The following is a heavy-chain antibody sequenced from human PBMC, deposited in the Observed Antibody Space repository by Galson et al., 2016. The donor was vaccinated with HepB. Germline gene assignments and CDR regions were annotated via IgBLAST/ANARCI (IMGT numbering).Heavy chain of an antibody. CDR1: GYTFSNYG. CDR3: ARGASYFYFDF. V-gene: IGHV1-18*01. J-gene: IGHJ4*02. D-gene: IGHD2/OR15-2a*01. CDR2: ISAFTGNV. Sequence: SVKVSCKASGYTFSNYGIHWFRQAPGQGPEWMGWISAFTGNVHYIEDFQGRVTITLDSSSTTAYMELMTLRSDDPAVYFCARGASYFYFDFWGQGTLVTVSS.